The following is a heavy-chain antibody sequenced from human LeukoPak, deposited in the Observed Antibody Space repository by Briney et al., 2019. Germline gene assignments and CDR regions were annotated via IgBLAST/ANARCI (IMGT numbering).Heavy chain of an antibody. D-gene: IGHD3-9*01. J-gene: IGHJ4*02. CDR1: GFTFDDHG. CDR3: ANGEILGGLTGWPSK. CDR2: ITWNGGSV. Sequence: QPGGSLRLSCAASGFTFDDHGMHWVRHPPGKGLEWVSVITWNGGSVGYADSVKGRFTISRDNTKNLLFLYMDSLRAEDTAFYYCANGEILGGLTGWPSKWGQGTLVTVST. V-gene: IGHV3-9*01.